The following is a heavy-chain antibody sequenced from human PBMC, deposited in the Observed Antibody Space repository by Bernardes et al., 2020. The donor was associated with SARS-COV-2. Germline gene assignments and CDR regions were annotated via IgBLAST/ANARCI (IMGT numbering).Heavy chain of an antibody. Sequence: SLRLSCAASGFTFDDYAMHWVRQAPGKGLEWVSGISWNSGSIGYADSVKGRFTISRDNAKNSLYLQMNSLRAEDTALYYCATAPKLRFLEWLLTPIFDYWGQGTLVTVSS. CDR2: ISWNSGSI. J-gene: IGHJ4*02. D-gene: IGHD3-3*01. CDR3: ATAPKLRFLEWLLTPIFDY. CDR1: GFTFDDYA. V-gene: IGHV3-9*01.